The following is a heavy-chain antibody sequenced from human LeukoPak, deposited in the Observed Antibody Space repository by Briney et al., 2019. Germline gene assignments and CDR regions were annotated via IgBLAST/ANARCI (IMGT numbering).Heavy chain of an antibody. V-gene: IGHV4-4*07. D-gene: IGHD6-6*01. CDR2: IYTSEST. Sequence: SETLSLTCTVSGGSISSYYWSWIRQPAGKGLEWIGRIYTSESTNYNPSLKSRVTMSVDTSNNRFSLKLMSVTAADTAVYYCARATRPRGDFDYWGQGTLVTVSS. CDR1: GGSISSYY. CDR3: ARATRPRGDFDY. J-gene: IGHJ4*02.